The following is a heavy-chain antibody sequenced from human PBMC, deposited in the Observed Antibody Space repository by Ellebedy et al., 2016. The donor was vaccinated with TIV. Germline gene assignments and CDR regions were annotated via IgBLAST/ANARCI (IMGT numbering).Heavy chain of an antibody. J-gene: IGHJ2*01. V-gene: IGHV1-69*13. Sequence: SVKVSXXASGGTFSSYAISWVRQAPGQGLEWMGGIIPIFGTANYAQKFQGRVTITADESTSTAYMELSSLRSEDTAVYYCARGGSCSSTSCYRSLWYFDLWGRGTLVTVSS. CDR3: ARGGSCSSTSCYRSLWYFDL. CDR2: IIPIFGTA. D-gene: IGHD2-2*02. CDR1: GGTFSSYA.